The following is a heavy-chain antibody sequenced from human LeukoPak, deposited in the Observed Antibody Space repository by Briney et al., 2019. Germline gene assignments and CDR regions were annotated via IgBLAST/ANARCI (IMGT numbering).Heavy chain of an antibody. CDR3: ATDPVGYCSGDSCYSVDY. CDR1: GFTLTELS. V-gene: IGHV1-24*01. D-gene: IGHD2-15*01. Sequence: ASVTVSCKVSGFTLTELSMHWVRQAPGKGLEWMGGFDPEDGETIYAQKFQGRVTMTEDTSTDTAYLELSSLRSEDTAVYYCATDPVGYCSGDSCYSVDYWGQGTLVTVSS. J-gene: IGHJ4*02. CDR2: FDPEDGET.